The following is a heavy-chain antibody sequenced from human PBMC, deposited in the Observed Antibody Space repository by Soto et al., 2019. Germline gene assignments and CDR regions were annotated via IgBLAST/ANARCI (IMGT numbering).Heavy chain of an antibody. Sequence: PGGSLRLSCAASGFTFSSYAMSWVRQAPGKGLEWVSAISGSGGSTYYADSVKGRFTISRDNSKNTLYLQMNSLRADDTAVYYCAKDRGDCSSTSCYWYDAFDIWGQGTMVTVSS. D-gene: IGHD2-2*01. J-gene: IGHJ3*02. V-gene: IGHV3-23*01. CDR3: AKDRGDCSSTSCYWYDAFDI. CDR2: ISGSGGST. CDR1: GFTFSSYA.